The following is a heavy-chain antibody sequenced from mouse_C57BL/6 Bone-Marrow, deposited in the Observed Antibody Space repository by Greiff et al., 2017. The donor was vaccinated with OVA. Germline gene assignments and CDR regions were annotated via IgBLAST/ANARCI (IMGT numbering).Heavy chain of an antibody. D-gene: IGHD2-3*01. CDR3: ARHRWSYWYFDV. Sequence: EVQVVESGGGLVQPGGSLKLSCAASGFTFSDYYMYWVRQTPEKRLEWVAYISNGGGSTYYPDTVKGRFTISRDNAKNTLYLQMSRLKSEDTAMYYCARHRWSYWYFDVWGTGTTVTVSS. J-gene: IGHJ1*03. CDR2: ISNGGGST. V-gene: IGHV5-12*01. CDR1: GFTFSDYY.